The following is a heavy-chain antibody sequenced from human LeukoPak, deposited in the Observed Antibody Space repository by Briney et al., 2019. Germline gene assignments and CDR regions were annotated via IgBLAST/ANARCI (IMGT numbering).Heavy chain of an antibody. CDR3: AGLRYCSGGSCYSVFPVPWFDP. CDR1: GGSISSSSYY. Sequence: SETLSLTCTVSGGSISSSSYYWGWIRQPPGKGLEWIGSIYYSGSTYYNPSLKSRVTISVDTSKNQFSLKLSSVTAADTAVYYCAGLRYCSGGSCYSVFPVPWFDPWGQGTLVTVSS. V-gene: IGHV4-39*01. J-gene: IGHJ5*02. CDR2: IYYSGST. D-gene: IGHD2-15*01.